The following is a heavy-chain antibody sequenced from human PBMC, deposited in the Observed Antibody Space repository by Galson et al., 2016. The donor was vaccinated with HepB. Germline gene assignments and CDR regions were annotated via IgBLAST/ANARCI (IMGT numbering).Heavy chain of an antibody. Sequence: SVKVSCKVSGYTLTEISIHWVRQAPGKRLEWMGGFNPEEGRTFYTQKFQGKVTLTEDTTADTAYMELSSLTSEDTAVYYCASFTGHSSGWYRPFAYRGQGTLVTVSS. CDR1: GYTLTEIS. V-gene: IGHV1-24*01. CDR3: ASFTGHSSGWYRPFAY. CDR2: FNPEEGRT. J-gene: IGHJ4*02. D-gene: IGHD6-19*01.